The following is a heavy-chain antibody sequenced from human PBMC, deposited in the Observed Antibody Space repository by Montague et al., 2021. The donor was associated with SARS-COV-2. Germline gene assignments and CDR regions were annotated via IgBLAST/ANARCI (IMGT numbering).Heavy chain of an antibody. CDR3: AREFRIELWQTNWYFGL. CDR2: FDHSGNT. V-gene: IGHV4-59*11. J-gene: IGHJ2*01. D-gene: IGHD3-16*01. CDR1: GGSISGHY. Sequence: SETLSLTCSVSGGSISGHYWSGIRQPPGKGLEWIGNFDHSGNTKYNPSLKSRATISVDTSKNQFALRLSSVTAADTAVYYCAREFRIELWQTNWYFGLWGRGTLVTVSS.